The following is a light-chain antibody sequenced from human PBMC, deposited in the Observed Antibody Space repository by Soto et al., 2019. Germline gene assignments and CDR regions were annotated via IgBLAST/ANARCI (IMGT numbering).Light chain of an antibody. J-gene: IGKJ1*01. CDR2: GAS. V-gene: IGKV3D-15*01. Sequence: EIVMTQSPATLSVSPGERATLSRRASQSVSSNLAWYQQKPGQAPRLLIYGASTRATGIPAGFSGSGSGTEFTLTISSLQSEDFAVYYCHQYDNWPPWTFGQGTKVEIK. CDR1: QSVSSN. CDR3: HQYDNWPPWT.